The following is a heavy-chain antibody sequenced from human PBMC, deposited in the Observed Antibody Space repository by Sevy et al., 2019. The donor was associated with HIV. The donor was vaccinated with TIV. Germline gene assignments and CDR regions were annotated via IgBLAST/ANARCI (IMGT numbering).Heavy chain of an antibody. CDR2: IKQDGSEK. V-gene: IGHV3-7*04. J-gene: IGHJ4*02. D-gene: IGHD2-21*01. CDR3: ARGGIEPGPPIYYFDY. Sequence: GGSLRLSCAASRFTFSSYWMSWVRQAPGKGLEWVANIKQDGSEKYHVDSVKGRFTISRDNAKNSLYLQMNSLRAEDTAVYYCARGGIEPGPPIYYFDYWGQGTLVTVSS. CDR1: RFTFSSYW.